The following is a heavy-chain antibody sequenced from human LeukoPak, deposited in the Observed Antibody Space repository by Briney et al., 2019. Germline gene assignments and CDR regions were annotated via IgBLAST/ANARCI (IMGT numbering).Heavy chain of an antibody. CDR2: ISYDGSNK. CDR1: GFTFSSYA. D-gene: IGHD3-9*01. J-gene: IGHJ3*02. Sequence: PGRSLRLSCAASGFTFSSYAMHWVRQAPGKGLEWVAVISYDGSNKYYADSVKGRFTISRDNSKNTLYLQMNSLRAEDTAVYYCAREGLRYFGWLLYMSHDAFDIWGQGTMVTVSS. V-gene: IGHV3-30*04. CDR3: AREGLRYFGWLLYMSHDAFDI.